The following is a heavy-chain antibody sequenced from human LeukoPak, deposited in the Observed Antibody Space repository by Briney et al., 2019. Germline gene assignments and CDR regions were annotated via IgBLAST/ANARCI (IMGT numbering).Heavy chain of an antibody. V-gene: IGHV3-7*01. CDR1: GFTFSSYW. CDR2: IKQGGSEK. Sequence: EGSLRLSCAASGFTFSSYWMSWVRQAPGKGLEWVANIKQGGSEKYYVDSVKGRFTISRDNAKNSLYLQMNSLRAEDTAVYYCASLWSKYYFDYWGQGTLVTVSS. CDR3: ASLWSKYYFDY. D-gene: IGHD3-10*01. J-gene: IGHJ4*02.